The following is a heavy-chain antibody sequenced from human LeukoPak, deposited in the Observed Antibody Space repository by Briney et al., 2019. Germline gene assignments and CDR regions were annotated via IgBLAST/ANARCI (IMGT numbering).Heavy chain of an antibody. CDR1: GFTFSSYA. CDR2: ISGSGGST. Sequence: QAGGSLRLSCAASGFTFSSYAMSWVRQAPGKGLEWVSAISGSGGSTYYADSVKGRFTISRDNSKNTLYLQMNSLRAEDTAVYYCAKAKTMTHDAFDIWGQGTMVTVSS. V-gene: IGHV3-23*01. CDR3: AKAKTMTHDAFDI. D-gene: IGHD3-22*01. J-gene: IGHJ3*02.